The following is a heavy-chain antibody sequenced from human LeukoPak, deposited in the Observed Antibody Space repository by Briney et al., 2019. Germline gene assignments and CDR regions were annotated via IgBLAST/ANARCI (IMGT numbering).Heavy chain of an antibody. D-gene: IGHD6-13*01. Sequence: SVTVSCKASGGTFSSYAISWVRQAPGQGLEWMGGIIPIFGTANYAQKFQGRVTITTDESTSTAYMELSSLRSEDTAVYYCASGDSSSWYFQFDYWGQGTLVTVSS. CDR2: IIPIFGTA. CDR3: ASGDSSSWYFQFDY. V-gene: IGHV1-69*05. J-gene: IGHJ4*02. CDR1: GGTFSSYA.